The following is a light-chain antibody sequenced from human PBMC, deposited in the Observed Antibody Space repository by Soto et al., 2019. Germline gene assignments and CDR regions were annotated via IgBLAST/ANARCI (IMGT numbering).Light chain of an antibody. CDR3: LSFDIRLRGFV. CDR2: GYK. V-gene: IGLV1-40*02. J-gene: IGLJ1*01. CDR1: SSNVGAGYD. Sequence: QSVLTQPPSVSGAQGQRITISCTGTSSNVGAGYDVHWYQHLPGRAPRLLVYGYKNRASGIPDRFSVSRSGTSDSLAITGLQAEYESEYYCLSFDIRLRGFVFGGGNKLTVL.